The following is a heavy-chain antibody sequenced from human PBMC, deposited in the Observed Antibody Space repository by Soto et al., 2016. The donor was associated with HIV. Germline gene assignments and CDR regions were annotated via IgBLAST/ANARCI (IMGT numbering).Heavy chain of an antibody. CDR2: ISPNSGGT. CDR3: VRDLRDSTLVDVFDI. V-gene: IGHV1-2*02. CDR1: GYTFTGYY. D-gene: IGHD6-13*01. J-gene: IGHJ3*02. Sequence: QVQLVQSGAEVKKPGASVKVSCKASGYTFTGYYIHWVRQAPGQGLEWMGWISPNSGGTNFAQKFQGRVTMTTDTSISTAYMELSRLKSDDTAVYYCVRDLRDSTLVDVFDIWGQGTMVTVSS.